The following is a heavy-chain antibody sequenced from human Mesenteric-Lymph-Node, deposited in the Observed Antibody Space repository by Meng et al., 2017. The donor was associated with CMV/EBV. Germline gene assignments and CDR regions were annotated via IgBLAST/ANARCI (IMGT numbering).Heavy chain of an antibody. CDR2: TDSSGSS. V-gene: IGHV3-53*01. J-gene: IGHJ5*02. CDR1: GFPFSIYS. Sequence: GGSLRLSCEASGFPFSIYSMNWVRQPPGKGLEWVSVTDSSGSSYFAPSVKGRFTVSRDNSKNTLYLQMNSLRVDDSAVYFCARDGAVSNTYLTWGQGTLVTVSS. D-gene: IGHD2/OR15-2a*01. CDR3: ARDGAVSNTYLT.